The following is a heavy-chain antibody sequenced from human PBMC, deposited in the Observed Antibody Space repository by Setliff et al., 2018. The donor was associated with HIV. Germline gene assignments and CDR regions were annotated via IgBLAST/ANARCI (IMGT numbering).Heavy chain of an antibody. Sequence: GGSLRLSCAASGFTFDDYAMHWVRQAPGKGLEWVSLISWDGGSTYYADSVKGRFTISRDNSKNSLYLQMNSLRAEDTALYYCAKDISRAAGTSYFDYWGQGTLVTVSS. CDR3: AKDISRAAGTSYFDY. CDR2: ISWDGGST. D-gene: IGHD6-13*01. J-gene: IGHJ4*02. V-gene: IGHV3-43D*03. CDR1: GFTFDDYA.